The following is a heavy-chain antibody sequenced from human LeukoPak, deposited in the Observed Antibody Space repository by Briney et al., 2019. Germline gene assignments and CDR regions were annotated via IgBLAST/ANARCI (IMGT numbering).Heavy chain of an antibody. J-gene: IGHJ4*02. CDR2: IYHSGST. V-gene: IGHV4-4*02. D-gene: IGHD2-15*01. CDR1: GGSISSSNW. CDR3: ARGELGYCSGGSCYSSSFGFDY. Sequence: SETLSLTCAVSGGSISSSNWWSWVRQPPGKGLEWIGEIYHSGSTNYNPSLKSRVTISVDKSKNQFSLKLSSVTAADTAVYFCARGELGYCSGGSCYSSSFGFDYWGQGTLVTVSS.